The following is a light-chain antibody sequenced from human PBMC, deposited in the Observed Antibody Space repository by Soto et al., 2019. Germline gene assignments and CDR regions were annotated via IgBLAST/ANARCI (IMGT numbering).Light chain of an antibody. CDR3: QQRSNWRIT. CDR1: QSVSSSY. CDR2: GAS. Sequence: EIVLTQSPGTLSLCPGERATLSCRASQSVSSSYLAWYQQKPGQAPRLLIYGASSRATGIPDRFSGSGSGTDFTLTISSLEPEDFAVYYCQQRSNWRITFGQGTRLEIK. J-gene: IGKJ5*01. V-gene: IGKV3D-20*02.